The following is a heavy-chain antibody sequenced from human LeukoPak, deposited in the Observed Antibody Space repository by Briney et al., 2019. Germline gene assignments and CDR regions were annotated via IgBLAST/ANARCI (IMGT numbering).Heavy chain of an antibody. CDR3: ARDALGRLSSSSGH. Sequence: SETLSLTCTVSGGSISSSSYYWGWIRQPPGKGLEWIGSIYYSGSTYYNPSLKSRVTISVDTSKNQFSLKLSSVTAADTAVYYCARDALGRLSSSSGHWGQGTLVTVSS. CDR2: IYYSGST. V-gene: IGHV4-39*07. CDR1: GGSISSSSYY. J-gene: IGHJ4*02. D-gene: IGHD6-13*01.